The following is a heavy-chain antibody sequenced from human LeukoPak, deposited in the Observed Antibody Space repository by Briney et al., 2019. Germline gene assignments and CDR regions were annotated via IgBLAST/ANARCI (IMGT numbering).Heavy chain of an antibody. CDR1: GFTFSSYA. V-gene: IGHV3-30*04. D-gene: IGHD3-9*01. CDR3: ARGNDILTGYGRSY. Sequence: PGGPLRLSCAASGFTFSSYAMHWVRQAPGKGLEWVAVISYDGSNKYYADSVKGRFTISRDNSKNTLYLQMNSLRAEDTAVYYCARGNDILTGYGRSYWGQGTLVTVSS. J-gene: IGHJ4*02. CDR2: ISYDGSNK.